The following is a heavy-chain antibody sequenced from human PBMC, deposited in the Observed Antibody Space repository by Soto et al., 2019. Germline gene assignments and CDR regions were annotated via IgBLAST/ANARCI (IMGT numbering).Heavy chain of an antibody. J-gene: IGHJ6*02. V-gene: IGHV1-8*01. D-gene: IGHD3-22*01. CDR2: MNPNSGNT. CDR1: GYTFTRYG. Sequence: ASVKVSCKASGYTFTRYGINWVRQATGQGLEWMGWMNPNSGNTGYAQKFQDRVTMTRDASISTAYMELSSLRSEDTAVYYCAADLGYYDSSGYYYSYGMDVWGQGTTVTGSS. CDR3: AADLGYYDSSGYYYSYGMDV.